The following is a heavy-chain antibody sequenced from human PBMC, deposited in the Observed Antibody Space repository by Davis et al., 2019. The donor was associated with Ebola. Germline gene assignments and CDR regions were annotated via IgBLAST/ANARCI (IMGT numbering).Heavy chain of an antibody. J-gene: IGHJ4*02. CDR1: GFTFDDYA. D-gene: IGHD3-3*01. Sequence: GGSLRLSCAASGFTFDDYAMHWVRQAPGKGLEWVSLISGDGGSTYYADSVKGRFTISRDNSKNSLYLQMNSLRTEDTALYYCAKDTVGDFWSGYYVSWGQGSLVTVSS. CDR2: ISGDGGST. CDR3: AKDTVGDFWSGYYVS. V-gene: IGHV3-43*02.